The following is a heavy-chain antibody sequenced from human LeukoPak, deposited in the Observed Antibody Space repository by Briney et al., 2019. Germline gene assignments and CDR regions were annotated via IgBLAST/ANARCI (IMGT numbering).Heavy chain of an antibody. J-gene: IGHJ3*02. D-gene: IGHD3-10*01. Sequence: SETLSLTCTVSGGSISSGGYYWSWIRQHPGKGLEWIGYIYYNGSTYYNPSLKSRVTISVDTSKNQFSLKLSSVTAADTAVYYCARGTMVRGLVPSDAFDIWGQGTMVTVSS. CDR1: GGSISSGGYY. CDR3: ARGTMVRGLVPSDAFDI. CDR2: IYYNGST. V-gene: IGHV4-31*03.